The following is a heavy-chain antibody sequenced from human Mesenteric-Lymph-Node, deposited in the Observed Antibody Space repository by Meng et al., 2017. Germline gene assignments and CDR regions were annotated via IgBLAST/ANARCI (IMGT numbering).Heavy chain of an antibody. CDR3: ASRDIYSFDF. CDR1: GFTFRSYG. V-gene: IGHV3-33*01. D-gene: IGHD2-21*01. J-gene: IGHJ4*02. CDR2: IWSDGSNR. Sequence: QVHLVESGGGVVQPGRSLRLSCAASGFTFRSYGMHWVRQAPGKGLEWVAVIWSDGSNRYYADSVKGRFTILRDNSKNTLYLQMNNLRAEDTAIYYCASRDIYSFDFWGQGTLVTVSS.